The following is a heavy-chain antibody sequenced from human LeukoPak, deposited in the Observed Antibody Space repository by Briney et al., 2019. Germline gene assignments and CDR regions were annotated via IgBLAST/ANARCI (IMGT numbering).Heavy chain of an antibody. CDR1: GFTFSSYG. CDR3: AKDSERAVAGPYYFDY. V-gene: IGHV3-33*06. J-gene: IGHJ4*02. CDR2: IWYDGSNK. Sequence: GGSLRLSCAASGFTFSSYGMHWVRQAPGKGLEWVAVIWYDGSNKYYADSVKGRFTNSRDNSKNTLYLQMNSLRAEDTAVYYCAKDSERAVAGPYYFDYWGQGTLVTVSS. D-gene: IGHD6-19*01.